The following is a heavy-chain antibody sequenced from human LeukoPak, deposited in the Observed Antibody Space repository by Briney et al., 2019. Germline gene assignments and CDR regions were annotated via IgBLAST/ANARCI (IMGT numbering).Heavy chain of an antibody. V-gene: IGHV3-23*01. CDR2: ISGSGGST. CDR3: AVLGGSYYLDY. J-gene: IGHJ4*02. CDR1: GFTFGDYA. Sequence: GGSLRLSCTASGFTFGDYAMSWVRQAPGKGLEWVSAISGSGGSTYYADSVKGRFTISRDNSKNTLYLQMNSLRAEDTAVYYCAVLGGSYYLDYWGQGTLVTVSS. D-gene: IGHD1-26*01.